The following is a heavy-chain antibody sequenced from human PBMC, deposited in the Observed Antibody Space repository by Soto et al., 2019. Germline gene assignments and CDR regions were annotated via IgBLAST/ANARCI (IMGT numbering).Heavy chain of an antibody. D-gene: IGHD5-18*01. Sequence: QVQLQESGPGLVKPSQTLSLACSVSGASINSGGYFWSWIRQLPGKGPEWIGYIHYSGSTYSNPSLKSRVAMSMDTSKNDFSLKLSSVTAADTAVFYCARGFVETAMAFDYWGQGAIVTVSS. CDR1: GASINSGGYF. V-gene: IGHV4-31*03. CDR2: IHYSGST. J-gene: IGHJ4*02. CDR3: ARGFVETAMAFDY.